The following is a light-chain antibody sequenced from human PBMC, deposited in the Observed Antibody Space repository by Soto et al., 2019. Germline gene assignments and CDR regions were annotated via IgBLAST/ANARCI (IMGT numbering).Light chain of an antibody. CDR2: QAS. CDR3: QQYNDRPGT. CDR1: QSVSNN. Sequence: EIVMTQSPATLSVSPGERATLSCRASQSVSNNLAWFQQKPGRAPRRLIYQASTRATGIPATFSGSGSGTDFTLSSSSLQSEDFAVYYCQQYNDRPGTFGQGTKVEIK. J-gene: IGKJ1*01. V-gene: IGKV3-15*01.